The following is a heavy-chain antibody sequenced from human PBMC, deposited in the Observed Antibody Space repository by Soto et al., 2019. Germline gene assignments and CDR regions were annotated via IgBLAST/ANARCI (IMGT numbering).Heavy chain of an antibody. CDR1: VFTFSSYA. CDR3: AKGRSPNCGGDCYSYYFDY. CDR2: ISGSGGGT. V-gene: IGHV3-23*01. Sequence: GGSLRLSCAASVFTFSSYAMSLVRQAPGEGLEWVSAISGSGGGTYYADSVKGRFTISGDNSKNTLYLQMNSLRAEDTAVYYCAKGRSPNCGGDCYSYYFDYWGQGTMVTVPS. D-gene: IGHD2-21*02. J-gene: IGHJ4*02.